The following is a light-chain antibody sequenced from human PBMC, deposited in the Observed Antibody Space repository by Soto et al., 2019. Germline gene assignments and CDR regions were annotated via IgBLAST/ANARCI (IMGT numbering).Light chain of an antibody. CDR3: MQGAHLPPT. V-gene: IGKV2-30*01. J-gene: IGKJ4*02. Sequence: VVLTQSPPSLPVTLGQPASISCRSSQSLAYRDGNTHLNWFQQRPGQSPRRLIYMVSTRDPGVTDRFSRLRSGTDITRTISRVEAEDVGVYYCMQGAHLPPTFGRGTNVEIK. CDR1: QSLAYRDGNTH. CDR2: MVS.